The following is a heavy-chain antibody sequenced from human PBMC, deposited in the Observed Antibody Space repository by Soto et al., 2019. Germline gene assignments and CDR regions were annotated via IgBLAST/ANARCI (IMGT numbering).Heavy chain of an antibody. CDR1: VCSISSYY. V-gene: IGHV4-59*01. J-gene: IGHJ5*02. Sequence: PSETLSRTCTFSVCSISSYYCSLIRQPPVKGLEWIVYIYYSGITNYNPSLKSRVTISVDTSKNQFSLKLSSVTAADTAVYYCARDGRFGVEADLKWFEQWGKANMVNVSS. D-gene: IGHD3-16*01. CDR2: IYYSGIT. CDR3: ARDGRFGVEADLKWFEQ.